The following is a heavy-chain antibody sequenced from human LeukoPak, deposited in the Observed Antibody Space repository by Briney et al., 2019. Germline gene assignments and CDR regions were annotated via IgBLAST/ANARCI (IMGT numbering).Heavy chain of an antibody. D-gene: IGHD3-10*01. V-gene: IGHV4-59*01. J-gene: IGHJ6*03. Sequence: PSETLSLTCTVSGGSISNYYWNWIRQPPGKGLQWIGYIFYSGSSDYNPSLKSRVTISVDTSRNQFSLNLNSVTAADTAVYYCVRETRLYHYNYMDVWGKGTTVTVSS. CDR1: GGSISNYY. CDR3: VRETRLYHYNYMDV. CDR2: IFYSGSS.